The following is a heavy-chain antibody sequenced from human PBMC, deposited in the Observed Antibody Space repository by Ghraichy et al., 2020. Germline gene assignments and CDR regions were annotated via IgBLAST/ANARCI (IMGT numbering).Heavy chain of an antibody. CDR3: ARMLIGDYDFWSGNRWAYWFDP. CDR1: GYTFTSYG. J-gene: IGHJ5*02. V-gene: IGHV1-18*01. Sequence: ASVKVSCKASGYTFTSYGISWVRQAPGQGLEWMGWISAYNGNTNYAQKLQGRVTMTTDTSTSTAYMELRSLRSDDTAVYYCARMLIGDYDFWSGNRWAYWFDPWGQGTLVTVSS. CDR2: ISAYNGNT. D-gene: IGHD3-3*01.